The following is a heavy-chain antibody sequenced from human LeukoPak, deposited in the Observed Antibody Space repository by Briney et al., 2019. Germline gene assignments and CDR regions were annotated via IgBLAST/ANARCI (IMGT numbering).Heavy chain of an antibody. J-gene: IGHJ4*02. CDR3: ARDLYGSGSYSHRD. D-gene: IGHD3-10*01. CDR2: IYYSGST. Sequence: PSETLSLTCTVSGGSVSSGSYYWSWIRQPPGKGLERIGYIYYSGSTNYNPSLKSRVTISVDTSKNQFSLKLSSVNAADTAVYYCARDLYGSGSYSHRDWGQGTLVTVSS. CDR1: GGSVSSGSYY. V-gene: IGHV4-61*01.